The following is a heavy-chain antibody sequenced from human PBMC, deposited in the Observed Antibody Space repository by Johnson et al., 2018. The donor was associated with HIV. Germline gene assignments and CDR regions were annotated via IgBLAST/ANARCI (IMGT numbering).Heavy chain of an antibody. CDR2: IWYDGGNK. CDR1: GFTFSSYG. CDR3: AKGGKYSSHRDYGFDG. Sequence: QVQLVESGGGVVQPGRSLRLSCAASGFTFSSYGMQWVRQAPGKGLEWVAVIWYDGGNKYYADSVKGRFTISRDNSKNTVYLQMHSLRAEDTAVYYCAKGGKYSSHRDYGFDGWGQGTMVTVSS. V-gene: IGHV3-33*06. J-gene: IGHJ3*01. D-gene: IGHD6-6*01.